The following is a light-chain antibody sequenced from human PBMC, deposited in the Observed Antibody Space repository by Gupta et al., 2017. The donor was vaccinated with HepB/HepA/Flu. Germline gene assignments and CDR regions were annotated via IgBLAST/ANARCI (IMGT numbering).Light chain of an antibody. CDR2: QDS. J-gene: IGLJ1*01. CDR3: QAWDTSTFV. Sequence: TQPHSVSVSPGPTASITCSGHKLDDKFVHWYQQRPGQSPVLVIYQDSRRPSGIPERFSGSNSGNTATLTITGTQPTDEADYFCQAWDTSTFVFRTGTKVAVL. V-gene: IGLV3-1*01. CDR1: KLDDKF.